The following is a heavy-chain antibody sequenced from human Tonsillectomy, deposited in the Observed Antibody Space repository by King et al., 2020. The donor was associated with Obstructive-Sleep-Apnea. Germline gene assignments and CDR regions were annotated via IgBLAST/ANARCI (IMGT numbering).Heavy chain of an antibody. CDR3: SRHWYWLPPGRPYYYYGMDV. Sequence: QVQLQESGPGLVKPSETLSLTCTVSGGSISSYYWSWIRQPPGKGLEWIGYIYYSGSTNYNPSLKSRVTISVDTSKNQFSLKLSSVTAADTAVYYCSRHWYWLPPGRPYYYYGMDVWGQGTTVTVSS. V-gene: IGHV4-59*08. D-gene: IGHD2-8*02. CDR1: GGSISSYY. CDR2: IYYSGST. J-gene: IGHJ6*02.